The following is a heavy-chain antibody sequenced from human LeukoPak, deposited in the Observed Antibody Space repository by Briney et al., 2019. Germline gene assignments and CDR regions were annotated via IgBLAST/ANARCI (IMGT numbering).Heavy chain of an antibody. D-gene: IGHD2-15*01. Sequence: SETLSLTCTVSGGSNSSYYWSWIRQPPGKGLEWIGYIYYSGRTNYNPSLKSRVTISVDTSKNQFSLKLSSVTAADTAVYYCARAIVGYCSGGSCSTFDYWGQGTLVTVSS. CDR3: ARAIVGYCSGGSCSTFDY. CDR1: GGSNSSYY. J-gene: IGHJ4*02. V-gene: IGHV4-59*01. CDR2: IYYSGRT.